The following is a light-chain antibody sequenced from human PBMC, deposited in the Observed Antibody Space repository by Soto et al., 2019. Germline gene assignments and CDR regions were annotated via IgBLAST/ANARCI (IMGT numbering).Light chain of an antibody. V-gene: IGLV2-11*01. Sequence: QSALTQPRSVSGSFGQSVTISCTGASSDVGDSDSVSWYQQHPGRAPKLMISDVDKRPSGVPDRFSGSKSGNTASLTISGLQSDDEADYYCCSYAGSRTWVFGGGTKLTVL. CDR3: CSYAGSRTWV. CDR1: SSDVGDSDS. CDR2: DVD. J-gene: IGLJ3*02.